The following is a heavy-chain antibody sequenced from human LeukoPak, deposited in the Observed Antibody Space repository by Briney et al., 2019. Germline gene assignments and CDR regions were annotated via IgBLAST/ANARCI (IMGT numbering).Heavy chain of an antibody. CDR2: IYYSGST. CDR1: GGSISSSSYY. Sequence: SETLSLTCTVSGGSISSSSYYWGWIRQPPGKGLEWIGSIYYSGSTYYNPSLKSRVTMSVDTSKNQFSLKLSSVTAADTAVYYCARGPPSYYYMDVWGKGTTVTVSS. V-gene: IGHV4-39*07. J-gene: IGHJ6*03. CDR3: ARGPPSYYYMDV.